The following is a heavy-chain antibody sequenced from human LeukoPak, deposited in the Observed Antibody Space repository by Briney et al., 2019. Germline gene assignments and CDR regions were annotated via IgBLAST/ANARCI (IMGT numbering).Heavy chain of an antibody. Sequence: PGGSLRLSCAASGFTFNDAWMNWVRQAPGKGLEWVSSISSSSSYIYYADSVKGRFTISRDNAKNSLYLQMNSLRAEDTAVYYCARERTEGAFDIWGHGTMVTVSS. D-gene: IGHD1-14*01. CDR1: GFTFNDAW. J-gene: IGHJ3*02. V-gene: IGHV3-21*01. CDR2: ISSSSSYI. CDR3: ARERTEGAFDI.